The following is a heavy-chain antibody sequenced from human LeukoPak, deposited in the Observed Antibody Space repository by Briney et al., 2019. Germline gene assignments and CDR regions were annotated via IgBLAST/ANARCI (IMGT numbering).Heavy chain of an antibody. CDR3: ARVGGDSGYDWYYYYYGMDV. CDR2: ISSSSSYI. J-gene: IGHJ6*02. CDR1: GFTFSSYS. V-gene: IGHV3-21*01. Sequence: GGSLRLSCAASGFTFSSYSMNWVRQAPGKGLEWVSSISSSSSYIYYADSVKGRFTISRDNAKNSLYLQMNSLRAEDTAVYYCARVGGDSGYDWYYYYYGMDVWGQGTTVTVSS. D-gene: IGHD5-12*01.